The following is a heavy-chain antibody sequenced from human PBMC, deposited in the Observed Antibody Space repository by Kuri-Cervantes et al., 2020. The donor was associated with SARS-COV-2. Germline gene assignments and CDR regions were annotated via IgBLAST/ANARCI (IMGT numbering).Heavy chain of an antibody. J-gene: IGHJ5*02. Sequence: SQTHSLTCAVSSYSISSGYYWGWIRQPPGKGLEWIGSIYYSGSTYYNPSLKRRVTISVDTSKNQFSLTLSSVTAADTAVYYCARVDQWFGEGAWFDPWGQGTLVTVSS. CDR3: ARVDQWFGEGAWFDP. CDR2: IYYSGST. CDR1: SYSISSGYY. V-gene: IGHV4-38-2*01. D-gene: IGHD3-10*01.